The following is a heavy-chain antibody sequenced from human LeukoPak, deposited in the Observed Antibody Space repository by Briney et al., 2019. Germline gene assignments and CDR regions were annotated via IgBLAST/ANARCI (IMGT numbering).Heavy chain of an antibody. CDR3: ATTPYDFWSGYYGLFDY. CDR2: IWYDGSNK. CDR1: GFTFSSYG. J-gene: IGHJ4*02. D-gene: IGHD3-3*01. Sequence: GGSLRLSCAASGFTFSSYGMHWVRQAPGKGLEWVAVIWYDGSNKYYADSVKGRFTISRDNSKNTLYLQMNSLRAEDTAVYYCATTPYDFWSGYYGLFDYWGQGTLVTVSS. V-gene: IGHV3-33*01.